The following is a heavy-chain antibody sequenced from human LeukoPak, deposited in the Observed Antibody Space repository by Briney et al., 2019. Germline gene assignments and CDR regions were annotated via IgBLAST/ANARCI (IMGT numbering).Heavy chain of an antibody. CDR2: MNPNSGNT. V-gene: IGHV1-8*01. D-gene: IGHD3-9*01. CDR1: GYTFTSYD. CDR3: ARGVILTGCYLWGYYYMDV. Sequence: ASVKVSCKASGYTFTSYDINWVRQATGQGLEWMGWMNPNSGNTGYAQKFQGRVTMTRNTSISTAYMELSSLRSEDTAVYYCARGVILTGCYLWGYYYMDVWGKGTTVTISS. J-gene: IGHJ6*03.